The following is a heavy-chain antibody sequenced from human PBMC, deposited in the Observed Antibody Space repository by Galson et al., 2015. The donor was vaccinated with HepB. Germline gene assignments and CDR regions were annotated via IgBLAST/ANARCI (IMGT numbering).Heavy chain of an antibody. V-gene: IGHV3-64D*06. D-gene: IGHD3-22*01. Sequence: SLRLSCAASGFTFSSYSMHWVRQAPGKGLGYLSFISTNGERTYYADSVKGRLTISRDNSKNTLYLRMTSLRTDDTALYYCVKGHFHDSSGYSGFDYWGQGALVTVSS. CDR2: ISTNGERT. CDR3: VKGHFHDSSGYSGFDY. J-gene: IGHJ4*02. CDR1: GFTFSSYS.